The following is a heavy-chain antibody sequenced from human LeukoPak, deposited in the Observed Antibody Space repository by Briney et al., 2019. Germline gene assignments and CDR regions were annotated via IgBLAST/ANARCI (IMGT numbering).Heavy chain of an antibody. J-gene: IGHJ4*02. D-gene: IGHD6-19*01. CDR2: IYPGDSDT. V-gene: IGHV5-51*01. Sequence: GESLKISCKGSGYSFTSYWIGWVCQMPGKGLEWMGIIYPGDSDTRYSPSLQGQVTISADKSISTAYLQWSSLKASDTAMYYCATLPYSSGHDYFDYWGQGTLVTVSS. CDR1: GYSFTSYW. CDR3: ATLPYSSGHDYFDY.